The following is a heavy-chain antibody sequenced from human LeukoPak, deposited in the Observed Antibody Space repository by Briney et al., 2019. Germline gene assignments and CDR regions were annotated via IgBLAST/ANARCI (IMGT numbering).Heavy chain of an antibody. V-gene: IGHV3-23*01. Sequence: GGSLRLSCAASGLTFRPYAMSWVRQAPGKGLEWVSAISGSGDSTFYADSVKGRFTISRDNSKNTLYLQMNSLRAEDTAVYYCARDQEPLVPGARAAAANAIDYWGQGTLVTVSS. D-gene: IGHD6-13*01. J-gene: IGHJ4*02. CDR3: ARDQEPLVPGARAAAANAIDY. CDR2: ISGSGDST. CDR1: GLTFRPYA.